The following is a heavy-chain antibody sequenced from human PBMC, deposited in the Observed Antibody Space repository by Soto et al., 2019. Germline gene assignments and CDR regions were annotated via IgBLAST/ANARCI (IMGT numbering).Heavy chain of an antibody. V-gene: IGHV1-3*01. CDR1: GYTFTNYV. CDR3: ERGRASWYWDF. D-gene: IGHD2-8*02. J-gene: IGHJ4*01. CDR2: INAGNGNT. Sequence: GASVKVSCKTFGYTFTNYVLHWVRQAPGQGLEWMGWINAGNGNTKYSQKLQDRLTISRDTSAATAYLDLSRLASEDTAVYYCERGRASWYWDFWGHGTLVTVSS.